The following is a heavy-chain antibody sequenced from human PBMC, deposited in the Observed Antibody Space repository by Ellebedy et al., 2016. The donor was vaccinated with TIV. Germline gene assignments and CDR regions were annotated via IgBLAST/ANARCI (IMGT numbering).Heavy chain of an antibody. D-gene: IGHD1-26*01. Sequence: GESLKISCAASGFIVSGFRMSWVRQAPGKGPEGVAQIKQDGSEKYYVDSVKGRFSISRDNAKNSLYLQMNSLRAEDTAVYFCARILSGPYFDHWGQGSLVTVSS. CDR3: ARILSGPYFDH. J-gene: IGHJ4*02. CDR1: GFIVSGFR. V-gene: IGHV3-7*01. CDR2: IKQDGSEK.